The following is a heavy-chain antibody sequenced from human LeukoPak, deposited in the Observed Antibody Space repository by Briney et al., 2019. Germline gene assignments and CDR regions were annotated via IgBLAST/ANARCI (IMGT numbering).Heavy chain of an antibody. CDR1: GGSISSGSYY. V-gene: IGHV4-61*02. CDR3: GRVGNGVLVFDY. Sequence: PSETLSLTCTVSGGSISSGSYYWSWIRQPAGKGLEWIGRIYTSGSTNYNPSLKSRVTISVDTSKNQFSLKLSSVTAADTAVYYCGRVGNGVLVFDYGGQGPLVTVSS. D-gene: IGHD1-1*01. CDR2: IYTSGST. J-gene: IGHJ4*02.